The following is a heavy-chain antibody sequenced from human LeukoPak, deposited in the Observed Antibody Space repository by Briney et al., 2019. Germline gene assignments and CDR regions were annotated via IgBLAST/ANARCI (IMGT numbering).Heavy chain of an antibody. D-gene: IGHD3-22*01. CDR2: IYYSGNT. V-gene: IGHV4-59*01. Sequence: SETLSLTCTGSGGSISSYYWSWIRQPPGKGLEWIGYIYYSGNTNYNPSLKSRVSISIDTSKNQFSLQLSSVTAADTAVYYCARDRDSSGLRDFDLWGRGTLVTVSA. CDR1: GGSISSYY. CDR3: ARDRDSSGLRDFDL. J-gene: IGHJ2*01.